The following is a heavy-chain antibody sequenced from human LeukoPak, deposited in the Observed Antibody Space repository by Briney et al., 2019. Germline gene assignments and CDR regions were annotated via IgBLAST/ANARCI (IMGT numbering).Heavy chain of an antibody. D-gene: IGHD2-15*01. V-gene: IGHV1-2*02. Sequence: ASVKVSCKASGYTFTGYYMHWVRQAPGQGLEWMGWINPNSGGTNYAQKFQGRATMTRDTSISTAYMELSRLRSDDTAVYYCARGGDIVVVVAATAGAFDIWGQGTMVTVSS. CDR1: GYTFTGYY. J-gene: IGHJ3*02. CDR3: ARGGDIVVVVAATAGAFDI. CDR2: INPNSGGT.